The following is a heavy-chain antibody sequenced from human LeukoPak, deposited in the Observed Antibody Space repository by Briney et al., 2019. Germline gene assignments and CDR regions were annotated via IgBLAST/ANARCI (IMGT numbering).Heavy chain of an antibody. V-gene: IGHV1-69*13. D-gene: IGHD2-2*01. CDR1: GGTFSASS. Sequence: ASVKVSCKASGGTFSASSITWLRQAPGQGLELMGGFLPLLGTVEYAQKFQGRLTLSADAISGTAYLELRSLTSDDTAMYYCARGGLPAALRPYVDLWGQGNLVTVSS. CDR3: ARGGLPAALRPYVDL. J-gene: IGHJ4*01. CDR2: FLPLLGTV.